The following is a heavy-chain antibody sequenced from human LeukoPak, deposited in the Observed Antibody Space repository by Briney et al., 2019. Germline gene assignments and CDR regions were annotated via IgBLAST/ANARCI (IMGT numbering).Heavy chain of an antibody. D-gene: IGHD6-25*01. CDR2: ISSGGST. J-gene: IGHJ4*02. Sequence: GGSLRLSCTASGFTFSNYGMHWVRQGPGKGLEWVSVISSGGSTYYADSVTGRFTISRDNSKNTLYLQMNSLRVEDTAVYYCGRDLIGTAASWDCWGQGTLVTVSS. CDR1: GFTFSNYG. V-gene: IGHV3-53*01. CDR3: GRDLIGTAASWDC.